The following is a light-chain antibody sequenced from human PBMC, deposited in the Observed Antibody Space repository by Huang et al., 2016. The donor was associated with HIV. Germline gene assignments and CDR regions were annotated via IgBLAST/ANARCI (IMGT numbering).Light chain of an antibody. CDR2: AAS. CDR1: RGISNS. Sequence: DIQMTQSPSSLSASVGDRVTITCRASRGISNSLAWYQQQPGKAPKLLLYAASRLQGGGPSRVSGSGSRTDYTLTISSLQPEDSATYYCQQYYNTTLSFGGGTKVEIK. CDR3: QQYYNTTLS. V-gene: IGKV1-NL1*01. J-gene: IGKJ4*01.